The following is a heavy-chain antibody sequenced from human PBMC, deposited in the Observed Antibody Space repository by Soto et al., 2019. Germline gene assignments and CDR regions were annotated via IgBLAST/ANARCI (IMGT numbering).Heavy chain of an antibody. CDR2: ISHGGIRK. CDR1: GFSFSDYG. V-gene: IGHV3-30*03. Sequence: PGGSLRLSCAAAGFSFSDYGMHWVRQGPGKGLEWVAAISHGGIRKHYADSVKGRFTISRDNSKKTVYLHLNSLTGEDTALYFCARDKFSGTYYVRGVTYYFDFWGPGTLVTVSS. CDR3: ARDKFSGTYYVRGVTYYFDF. J-gene: IGHJ4*02. D-gene: IGHD1-26*01.